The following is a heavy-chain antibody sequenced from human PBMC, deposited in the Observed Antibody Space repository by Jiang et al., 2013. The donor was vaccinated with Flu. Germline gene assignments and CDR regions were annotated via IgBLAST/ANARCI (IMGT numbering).Heavy chain of an antibody. CDR3: ARSYSGYDFSAILDV. J-gene: IGHJ6*03. D-gene: IGHD5-12*01. Sequence: EWIGEINHSGNTNFNPSLMSRVTISVDTSKNQFSLKLTSVTAADMAVYYCARSYSGYDFSAILDVWGKGTTVTVSS. CDR2: INHSGNT. V-gene: IGHV4-34*01.